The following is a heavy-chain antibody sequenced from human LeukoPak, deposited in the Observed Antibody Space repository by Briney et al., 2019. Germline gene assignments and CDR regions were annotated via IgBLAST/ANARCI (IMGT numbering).Heavy chain of an antibody. Sequence: PGGSLRLSCAASGFTFSSYGMSWVRQTPGKGLEWVSSISGSGDTTYYADSMKGRFTISRDNSKNMLYLQMNSLRAEDTAVYYCAKFGGYYDRSARGAPEFDYWGQGTLVTVSS. CDR1: GFTFSSYG. V-gene: IGHV3-23*01. CDR3: AKFGGYYDRSARGAPEFDY. D-gene: IGHD3-22*01. J-gene: IGHJ4*02. CDR2: ISGSGDTT.